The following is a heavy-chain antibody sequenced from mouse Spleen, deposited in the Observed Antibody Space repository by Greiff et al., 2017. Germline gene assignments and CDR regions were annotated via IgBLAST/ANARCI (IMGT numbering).Heavy chain of an antibody. CDR3: AVMITLAY. CDR2: ISYDGSN. J-gene: IGHJ3*01. Sequence: DVKLQESGPGLVKPSQSLSLTCSVTGYSITSGYYWNWIRQFPGNKLEWMGYISYDGSNNYNPSLKNRISITRDTSKNQFFLKLNSVTTEDTATYYCAVMITLAYWGQGTLVTVSA. D-gene: IGHD2-4*01. CDR1: GYSITSGYY. V-gene: IGHV3-6*01.